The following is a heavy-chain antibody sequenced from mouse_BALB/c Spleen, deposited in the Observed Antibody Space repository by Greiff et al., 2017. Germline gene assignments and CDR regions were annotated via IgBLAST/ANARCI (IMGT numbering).Heavy chain of an antibody. CDR3: VRTMITPYYAMDY. D-gene: IGHD2-4*01. Sequence: VKLVESGPGLVAPSQSLSITCTVSGFSLTSYDISWIRQPPGKGLEWLGVIWTGGGTNYNSAFMSRLSISKDNSKSQVFLKMNSLQTDDTAIYYCVRTMITPYYAMDYWGQGTSVTVSS. V-gene: IGHV2-9-2*01. CDR2: IWTGGGT. J-gene: IGHJ4*01. CDR1: GFSLTSYD.